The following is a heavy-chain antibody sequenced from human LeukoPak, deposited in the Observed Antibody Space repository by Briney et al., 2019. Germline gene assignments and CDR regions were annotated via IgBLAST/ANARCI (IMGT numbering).Heavy chain of an antibody. J-gene: IGHJ4*02. Sequence: GRSLRLPCAVSGFTFSSFAVHWVRQAPGKGLEWVAVISYDGSKTYYADSVKGRFTISRGNSRNTVYLQMNSLSTEDTAMYYCARDQSSGGRWLDYWGRGTLVTVSS. V-gene: IGHV3-30-3*01. CDR2: ISYDGSKT. D-gene: IGHD2-15*01. CDR1: GFTFSSFA. CDR3: ARDQSSGGRWLDY.